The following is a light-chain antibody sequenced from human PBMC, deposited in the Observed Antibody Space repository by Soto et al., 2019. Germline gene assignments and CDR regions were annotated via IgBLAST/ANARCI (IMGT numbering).Light chain of an antibody. CDR1: QSVGSY. V-gene: IGKV3-11*01. CDR2: EAS. CDR3: QQRSNWPPLT. Sequence: EIVLTQSPATLSLSPGERATLSCRASQSVGSYLAWYQQKPGQVPRLLIYEASKRATGIPARFSGSGSGTDFTLTISSLQPEDFVVYYCQQRSNWPPLTFGGGTKVEIK. J-gene: IGKJ4*01.